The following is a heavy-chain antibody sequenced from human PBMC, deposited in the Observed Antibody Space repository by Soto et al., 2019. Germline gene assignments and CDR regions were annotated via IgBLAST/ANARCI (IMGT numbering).Heavy chain of an antibody. CDR2: MNPNSGNT. V-gene: IGHV1-8*01. CDR1: GYTFTSYD. CDR3: ARRGYSSSWYYYYYYGMDV. J-gene: IGHJ6*02. D-gene: IGHD6-13*01. Sequence: ASVKVSCKASGYTFTSYDINWVRQAKRQGLEWMGWMNPNSGNTGYAQKFQGRVTMTRNTSISTAYMELSSLRSEDTAVYYCARRGYSSSWYYYYYYGMDVWGQGTTVTVSS.